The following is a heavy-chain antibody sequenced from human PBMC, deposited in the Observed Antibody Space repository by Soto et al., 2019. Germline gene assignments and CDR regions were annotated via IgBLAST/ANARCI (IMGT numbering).Heavy chain of an antibody. J-gene: IGHJ6*02. V-gene: IGHV3-74*01. CDR1: GFTFSRYW. CDR3: ASNYAYAEGYYWYGIDV. Sequence: GGSLRLSCAASGFTFSRYWMHWVRQAPGKGLVWVSRISSYGSDTHYADSVKGRFTISRDNAKNTLYLQMNSLRADDTAVYYCASNYAYAEGYYWYGIDVWGQGTTVTVS. CDR2: ISSYGSDT. D-gene: IGHD3-16*01.